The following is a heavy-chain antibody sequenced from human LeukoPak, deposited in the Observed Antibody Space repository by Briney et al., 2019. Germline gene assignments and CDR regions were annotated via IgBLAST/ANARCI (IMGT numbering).Heavy chain of an antibody. Sequence: GGSLRLSCAPSGFTFNNYYMSWIRQAPGKGLEWLSYINIGGTNTHYADSVKGRFTISRDNAKKSLYLGMNNLRAEDTAVYYCATDGAGFDIWGQGVLVTVSS. V-gene: IGHV3-11*01. CDR2: INIGGTNT. CDR1: GFTFNNYY. J-gene: IGHJ5*02. CDR3: ATDGAGFDI.